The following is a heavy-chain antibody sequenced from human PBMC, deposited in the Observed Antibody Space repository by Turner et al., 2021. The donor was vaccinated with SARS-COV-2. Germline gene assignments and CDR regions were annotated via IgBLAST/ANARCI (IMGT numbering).Heavy chain of an antibody. D-gene: IGHD3-22*01. CDR3: ARWRKEPYYYSSGYYPDSFDI. CDR2: ISSSSSYI. V-gene: IGHV3-21*01. CDR1: GFTFSSYS. Sequence: EVQLVEAGGGLVKPGGSLRLSCAASGFTFSSYSMNWVRQAPGKGLELVSSISSSSSYIYYADSVKGRFTISRDNAKNSLYLQMNSLRAEDTAVYYCARWRKEPYYYSSGYYPDSFDIWGQGTMVTVSS. J-gene: IGHJ3*02.